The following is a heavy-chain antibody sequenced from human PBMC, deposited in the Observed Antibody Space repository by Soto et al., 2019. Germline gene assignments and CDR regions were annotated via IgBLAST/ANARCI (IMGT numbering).Heavy chain of an antibody. D-gene: IGHD3-10*01. CDR1: GFTFSDHG. V-gene: IGHV3-30*03. CDR2: VSSKGDVQ. CDR3: VREGRFGEWYFDL. Sequence: QVHLVDSGGGVVQPGRSLRLSCAASGFTFSDHGMKWVRQAPGKGLEWVAAVSSKGDVQRYADSVKGRFTISRDNSKNTMYMQMDSLRTEDASVYYCVREGRFGEWYFDLWGRGTLVTVSS. J-gene: IGHJ2*01.